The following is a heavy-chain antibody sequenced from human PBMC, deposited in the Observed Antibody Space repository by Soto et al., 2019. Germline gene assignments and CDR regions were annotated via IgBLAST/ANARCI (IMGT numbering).Heavy chain of an antibody. J-gene: IGHJ5*02. CDR1: GFTFRSYS. D-gene: IGHD6-19*01. CDR2: ISSSSSYI. Sequence: EVQLVESGGGRVKPGGSRRLSFEASGFTFRSYSINWVRQAPGKGLRRVSSISSSSSYIYYADSVKGRFTISRDNAKNSLYLQMNSLRAEDTAVYYCARDSSGWEGDWFDPWGQGTLVTVSS. CDR3: ARDSSGWEGDWFDP. V-gene: IGHV3-21*01.